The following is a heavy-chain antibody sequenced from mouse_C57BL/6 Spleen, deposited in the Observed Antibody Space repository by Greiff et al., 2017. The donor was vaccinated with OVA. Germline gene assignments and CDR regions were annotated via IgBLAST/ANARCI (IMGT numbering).Heavy chain of an antibody. Sequence: EVKLVESGGGLVKPGGSLKLSCAASGFTFSSYAMSWVRQTPEKRLEWVATISDGGSYTYYPDNVKGRFTISRDNAKNNLYLQMSHLKSEDTAMYYCARHGTYYYAMDYWGQGTSVTVSS. CDR2: ISDGGSYT. V-gene: IGHV5-4*03. J-gene: IGHJ4*01. D-gene: IGHD1-1*01. CDR1: GFTFSSYA. CDR3: ARHGTYYYAMDY.